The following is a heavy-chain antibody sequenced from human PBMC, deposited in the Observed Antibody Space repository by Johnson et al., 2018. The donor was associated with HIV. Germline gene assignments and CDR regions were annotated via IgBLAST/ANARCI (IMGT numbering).Heavy chain of an antibody. Sequence: QVQLVESGGGVVQPGRSLRLSCAASGFTFSSYGMHWVRQAPGKGLEWVTVIWYDGSNKHYADSVKGRFTISRDNSKNTLYLQMNSLRAEDTAVYCCARVRIIYSSSSHAFDIWGQGTMVTVSS. V-gene: IGHV3-33*08. D-gene: IGHD6-6*01. J-gene: IGHJ3*02. CDR2: IWYDGSNK. CDR3: ARVRIIYSSSSHAFDI. CDR1: GFTFSSYG.